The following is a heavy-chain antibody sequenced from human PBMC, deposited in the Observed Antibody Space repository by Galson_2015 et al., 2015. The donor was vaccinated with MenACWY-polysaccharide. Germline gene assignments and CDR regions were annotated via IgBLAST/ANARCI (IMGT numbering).Heavy chain of an antibody. V-gene: IGHV1-8*01. CDR2: MNSNGGNT. CDR3: ARGRVGQIGRCYFDY. D-gene: IGHD2-15*01. J-gene: IGHJ4*02. CDR1: GYTFINNA. Sequence: SVKVSCKASGYTFINNAINWVRQATGQGLEWMGGMNSNGGNTGYAHKFQGRVTMTRDTSISTAYMELSGLRSDDTAVYYCARGRVGQIGRCYFDYWGQGTLVSVSS.